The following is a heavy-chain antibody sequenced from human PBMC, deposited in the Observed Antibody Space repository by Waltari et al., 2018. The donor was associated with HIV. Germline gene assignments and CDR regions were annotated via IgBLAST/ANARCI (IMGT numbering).Heavy chain of an antibody. Sequence: QVHVVESGGAVVQPGGSLRPSCTASGVTRNINDLHWARQAPGRGMEWVAGVRYDVSHEYYGDAVKGRFTISRDNSKNAIFLEMTVLRLEDTANYHCAKDGAPGRDAVFDTWGQGTLVTV. V-gene: IGHV3-33*03. J-gene: IGHJ4*03. CDR2: VRYDVSHE. D-gene: IGHD1-26*01. CDR3: AKDGAPGRDAVFDT. CDR1: GVTRNIND.